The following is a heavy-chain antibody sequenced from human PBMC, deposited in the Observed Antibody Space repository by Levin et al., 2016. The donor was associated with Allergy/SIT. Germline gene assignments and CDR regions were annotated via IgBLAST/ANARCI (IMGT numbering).Heavy chain of an antibody. CDR1: GFSLSTSGMC. CDR3: ARISECYGSGKDAFDI. V-gene: IGHV2-70*01. Sequence: SGPTLVKPTQTLTLTCTFSGFSLSTSGMCVSWIRQPPGKALEWLALIDWDDDKYYSTSLKTRLTISKDTSKNQVVLTMTNMDPVDTATYYCARISECYGSGKDAFDIWGQGTMVTVSS. D-gene: IGHD3-10*01. J-gene: IGHJ3*02. CDR2: IDWDDDK.